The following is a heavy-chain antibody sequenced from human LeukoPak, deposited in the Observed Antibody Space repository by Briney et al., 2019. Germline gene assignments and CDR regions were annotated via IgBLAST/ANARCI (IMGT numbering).Heavy chain of an antibody. Sequence: GGSLRLSCAASGFTFNGSAMHCVRQASGKGLEWVGRIRSKANSYATAYAASVKGRFTISRDDSKNTAYLQMNSLKTEDTAVYYCTSRAVVWGVIDYWGQGTLVTVSS. V-gene: IGHV3-73*01. CDR1: GFTFNGSA. J-gene: IGHJ4*02. D-gene: IGHD3-10*01. CDR2: IRSKANSYAT. CDR3: TSRAVVWGVIDY.